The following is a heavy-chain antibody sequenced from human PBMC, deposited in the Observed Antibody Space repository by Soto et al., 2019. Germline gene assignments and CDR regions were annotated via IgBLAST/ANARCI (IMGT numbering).Heavy chain of an antibody. V-gene: IGHV1-69*01. D-gene: IGHD3-10*01. CDR1: GGTFSSYA. Sequence: QVQLVQSGAEVKKPGSSVKVSCKASGGTFSSYAISWVRQAPGQGLEWMGGVIPIVGTANYAQKFQGRVTMTADEPTSTVYMELSSLRSEDTAVYYCARDHYYGSGPGRVWFDPWGQGTLVTVSS. CDR3: ARDHYYGSGPGRVWFDP. CDR2: VIPIVGTA. J-gene: IGHJ5*02.